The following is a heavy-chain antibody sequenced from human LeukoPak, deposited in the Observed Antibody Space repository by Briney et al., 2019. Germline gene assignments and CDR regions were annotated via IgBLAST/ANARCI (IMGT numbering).Heavy chain of an antibody. CDR2: IENDGRSS. CDR1: GIPFSKFW. V-gene: IGHV3-74*01. D-gene: IGHD6-19*01. Sequence: GGSLRLSCAASGIPFSKFWMHWVRQGPGKGLEWVSRIENDGRSSTYAASVKGRFTISRDNAKNMLYLQMNDLRVEDTAFYYCAFRSVAGRGVDNWGQETLVTVSS. CDR3: AFRSVAGRGVDN. J-gene: IGHJ4*02.